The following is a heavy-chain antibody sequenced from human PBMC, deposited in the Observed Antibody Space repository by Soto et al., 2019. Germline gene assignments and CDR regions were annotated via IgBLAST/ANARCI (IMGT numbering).Heavy chain of an antibody. CDR2: IYYSGST. V-gene: IGHV4-30-4*01. J-gene: IGHJ4*02. Sequence: QVQLQESGPGLVKPSQTLSLTCTVSGGSISSGDYYWSWIRQPPGKGLEWIGYIYYSGSTYYNPSLKSRVTISVDTSKNQFSLKLSSVTAADTAVYYCARVLIVGATAPAFDYWGQGTLVTVSS. D-gene: IGHD1-26*01. CDR1: GGSISSGDYY. CDR3: ARVLIVGATAPAFDY.